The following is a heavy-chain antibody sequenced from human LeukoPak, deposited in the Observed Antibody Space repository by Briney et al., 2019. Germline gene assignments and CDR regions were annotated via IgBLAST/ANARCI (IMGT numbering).Heavy chain of an antibody. Sequence: SVKVSCKASGGTFSSYAIGWVRQAPGQGLEWMGGIIPIFGTANYAQKFQGRVTITTDESTSAAYMELSSLRSEDSAVYYCARSAGPVIVPAAIGASGYYYYMDVWDKGTTVTVSS. CDR1: GGTFSSYA. D-gene: IGHD2-2*02. CDR3: ARSAGPVIVPAAIGASGYYYYMDV. J-gene: IGHJ6*03. CDR2: IIPIFGTA. V-gene: IGHV1-69*05.